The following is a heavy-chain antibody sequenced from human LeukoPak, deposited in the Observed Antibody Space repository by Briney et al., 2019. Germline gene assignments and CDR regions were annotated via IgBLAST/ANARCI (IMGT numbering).Heavy chain of an antibody. V-gene: IGHV3-21*01. J-gene: IGHJ4*02. CDR3: ARDDVVVPAAKPGLDY. CDR2: ISSSSSYI. Sequence: GGSLRLSCAVSGFTFSSYSVNWVRQAPGKGLGWVSSISSSSSYIYYADSGKGRFTISRDTAKNSLYLQMNSLRAEDTAVYYCARDDVVVPAAKPGLDYWGQGTLVTVSS. CDR1: GFTFSSYS. D-gene: IGHD2-2*01.